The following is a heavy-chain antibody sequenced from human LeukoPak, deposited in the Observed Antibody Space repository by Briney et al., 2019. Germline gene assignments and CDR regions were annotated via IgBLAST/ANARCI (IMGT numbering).Heavy chain of an antibody. D-gene: IGHD3-16*02. V-gene: IGHV3-23*01. CDR3: GKARDSLGELSFH. J-gene: IGHJ4*02. CDR1: GFTFSSYA. Sequence: PGGSLRLSCAASGFTFSSYAMSWVRQAPGKGLEWVSAISHDGGTPYYADSVKGRFTISRDSSKNTVYLQMNSLRAEDTAVYYCGKARDSLGELSFHGGQGTLVTVSS. CDR2: ISHDGGTP.